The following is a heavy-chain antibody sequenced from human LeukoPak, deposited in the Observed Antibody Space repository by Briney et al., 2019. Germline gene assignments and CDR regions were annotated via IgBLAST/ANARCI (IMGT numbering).Heavy chain of an antibody. CDR1: GFTFSNYA. D-gene: IGHD3-10*01. CDR2: IFSAGDT. CDR3: ARYDGGSGPFDY. Sequence: GGSLRLSCAASGFTFSNYAMHWVRQAPGKGLEWVSGIFSAGDTYYPGSVKGRFTISRDNSKNTLYLQMNSLRAEDTAVYYCARYDGGSGPFDYWGQGTLVTVSS. J-gene: IGHJ4*02. V-gene: IGHV3-13*01.